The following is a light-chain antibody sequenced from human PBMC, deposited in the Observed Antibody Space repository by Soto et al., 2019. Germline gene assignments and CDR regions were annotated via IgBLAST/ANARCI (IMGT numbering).Light chain of an antibody. V-gene: IGLV2-14*01. CDR2: GVS. J-gene: IGLJ2*01. CDR3: SSPPTNTPVV. Sequence: QSALTQPASVSGSPVQSITISCTGTSSDVGGYNYVSWYQQHPGKAPKLMIYGVSYRPSGVSNRFSGSKSGNTASLTISGLQAEDEADYYCSSPPTNTPVVFGGGTQLTVL. CDR1: SSDVGGYNY.